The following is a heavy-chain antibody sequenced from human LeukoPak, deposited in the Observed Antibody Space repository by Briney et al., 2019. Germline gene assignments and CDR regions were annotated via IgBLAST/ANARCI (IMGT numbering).Heavy chain of an antibody. J-gene: IGHJ4*02. D-gene: IGHD1-26*01. CDR2: IKQDGTEK. V-gene: IGHV3-7*01. Sequence: GESLRLSCAASGFTFTTYWMSWVRQAPGKGLEWVANIKQDGTEKYYVDSVKGRFTISRDNAKKSLYLQMNSLRAEDTAVYYCARDLFGREHPFDYWGQGTLVTVSS. CDR3: ARDLFGREHPFDY. CDR1: GFTFTTYW.